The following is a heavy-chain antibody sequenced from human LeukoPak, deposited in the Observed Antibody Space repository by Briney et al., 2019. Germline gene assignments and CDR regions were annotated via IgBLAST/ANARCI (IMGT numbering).Heavy chain of an antibody. J-gene: IGHJ4*02. CDR3: ARVSAPGYSSGWYYGY. Sequence: SVKVSCKDYGGTFSSYAIGWVRQAPGQGLEWMGRIIPILGIANYAQKFQGRVTITADKSTSTAYMELSSLRSEDTAVYYCARVSAPGYSSGWYYGYWGQGTLVTVSS. D-gene: IGHD6-19*01. CDR2: IIPILGIA. V-gene: IGHV1-69*04. CDR1: GGTFSSYA.